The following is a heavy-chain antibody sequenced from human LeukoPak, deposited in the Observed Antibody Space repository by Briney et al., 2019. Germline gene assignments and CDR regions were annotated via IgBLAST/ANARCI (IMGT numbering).Heavy chain of an antibody. D-gene: IGHD3-9*01. CDR2: ISAYNGNT. Sequence: GASVKVPCKASGYTFTSYGISWVRQAPGQGLEWMGWISAYNGNTNYAQKLQGRVTMTTDTSTSTAYMELRSLRSDDTAVYYCARQPYYDILTGYYDYWGQGTLVTVSS. V-gene: IGHV1-18*01. CDR3: ARQPYYDILTGYYDY. CDR1: GYTFTSYG. J-gene: IGHJ4*02.